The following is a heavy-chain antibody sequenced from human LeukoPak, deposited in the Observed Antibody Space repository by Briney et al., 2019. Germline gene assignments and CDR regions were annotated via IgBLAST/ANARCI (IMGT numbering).Heavy chain of an antibody. CDR2: NIPIFGTA. CDR3: ARIRADNWSPSPRYYMDV. J-gene: IGHJ6*03. Sequence: SVKVSCKSSGGTFSNYAISWVRQAPGQGLEWMGGNIPIFGTANYAQKFQGRVTITPDESTSTAYMELSSLRSEDTAVYYCARIRADNWSPSPRYYMDVWGKGTTVTVSS. D-gene: IGHD1-20*01. V-gene: IGHV1-69*13. CDR1: GGTFSNYA.